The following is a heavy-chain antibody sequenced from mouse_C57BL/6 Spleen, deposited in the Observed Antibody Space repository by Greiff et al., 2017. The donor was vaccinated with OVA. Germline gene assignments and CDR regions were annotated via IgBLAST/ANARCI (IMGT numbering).Heavy chain of an antibody. CDR2: ISDGGSYT. Sequence: DVHLVESGGGLVKPGGSLKLSCAASGFTFSSYAMSWVRQTPEKRLEWVATISDGGSYTYYPDNVKGRFTISRDNAKNNLYLQMSHLKSEDTAMYYCARGDYDERYAMDYWGQGTSVTVSS. CDR1: GFTFSSYA. D-gene: IGHD2-4*01. CDR3: ARGDYDERYAMDY. V-gene: IGHV5-4*01. J-gene: IGHJ4*01.